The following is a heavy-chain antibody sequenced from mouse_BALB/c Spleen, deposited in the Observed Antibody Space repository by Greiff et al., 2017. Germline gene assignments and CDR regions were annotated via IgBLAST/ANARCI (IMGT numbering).Heavy chain of an antibody. D-gene: IGHD1-1*01. V-gene: IGHV14-3*02. CDR2: IDPANGNT. Sequence: VQLKQSGAELVKPGASVKLSCTASGFNIKDTYMHWVKQRPEQGLEWIGRIDPANGNTKYDPKFQGKATITADTSSNTAYLQLSSLTSEDTAVYYCADYYGSSYWYFDVWGAGTTVTVSS. J-gene: IGHJ1*01. CDR3: ADYYGSSYWYFDV. CDR1: GFNIKDTY.